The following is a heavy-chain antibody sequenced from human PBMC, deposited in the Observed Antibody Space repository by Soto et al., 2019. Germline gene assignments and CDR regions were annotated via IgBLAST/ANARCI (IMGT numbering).Heavy chain of an antibody. V-gene: IGHV3-7*01. CDR1: GFSFNKYW. CDR2: IKKDGSEK. J-gene: IGHJ3*02. Sequence: GGSLRLSCTASGFSFNKYWMSWVRQAPGKGLEWVANIKKDGSEKYFGDSVKGRFTISRDNAKNSLYLQMSSLRAEDTAVYYCARRISTNDAFDIWGQGTMVTVSS. CDR3: ARRISTNDAFDI.